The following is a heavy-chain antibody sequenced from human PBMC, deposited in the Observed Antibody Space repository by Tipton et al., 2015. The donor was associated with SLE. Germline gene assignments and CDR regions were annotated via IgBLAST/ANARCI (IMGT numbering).Heavy chain of an antibody. CDR3: AKDYNYDYPDYN. CDR2: FYYSGST. J-gene: IGHJ4*02. Sequence: TLSLTCSVSGGSISSRSYYWGWIRQPPGRGLEWIGSFYYSGSTYYNPSLKSRVTISVDTSKSQFSLKLNSVTAADTAVYYCAKDYNYDYPDYNWGQGTLVIVSS. V-gene: IGHV4-39*07. CDR1: GGSISSRSYY. D-gene: IGHD4-17*01.